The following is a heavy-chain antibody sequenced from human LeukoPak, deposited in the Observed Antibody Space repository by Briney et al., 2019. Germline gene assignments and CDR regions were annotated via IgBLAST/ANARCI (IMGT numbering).Heavy chain of an antibody. V-gene: IGHV3-7*01. CDR1: GFTSSSYW. CDR2: IKQDGSEK. CDR3: ARVIAAAGTNWFDP. D-gene: IGHD6-13*01. Sequence: GGSLRLSCAASGFTSSSYWMSWVRQAPGKGLEWVANIKQDGSEKYYVDSVKGRFTISRDNAKNSLYLQMNSLRAEDTAVYYCARVIAAAGTNWFDPWGQGTLVTVSS. J-gene: IGHJ5*02.